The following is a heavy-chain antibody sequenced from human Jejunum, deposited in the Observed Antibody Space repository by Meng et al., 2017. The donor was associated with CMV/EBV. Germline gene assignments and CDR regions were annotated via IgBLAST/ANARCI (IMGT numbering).Heavy chain of an antibody. CDR1: GYSFTGYY. CDR2: VNSGSGGT. CDR3: VSLVTLRQGVVH. V-gene: IGHV1-2*02. D-gene: IGHD2-21*02. J-gene: IGHJ1*01. Sequence: ASGYSFTGYYVHWVRQAPGQGLQWMGWVNSGSGGTFYVQAFQGRVTMSRDTSIGTAYMELSALTSDDTAMYYCVSLVTLRQGVVHWGQGTLVTVSS.